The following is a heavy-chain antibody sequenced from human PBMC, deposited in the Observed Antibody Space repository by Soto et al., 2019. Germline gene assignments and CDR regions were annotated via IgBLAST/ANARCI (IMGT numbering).Heavy chain of an antibody. CDR1: GFTFSNYG. CDR2: ITYDGRNK. Sequence: QVQLVESGGGVVQPGRSLRLSCAASGFTFSNYGMHWVRQAPGKGLEWVAVITYDGRNKYYADSVKGRFTISRDNSKNTLYLQINSLRAEDTAVYYCAKDLFVSGDIVVVVAAPDYWGQGTLVTVSS. V-gene: IGHV3-30*18. J-gene: IGHJ4*02. CDR3: AKDLFVSGDIVVVVAAPDY. D-gene: IGHD2-15*01.